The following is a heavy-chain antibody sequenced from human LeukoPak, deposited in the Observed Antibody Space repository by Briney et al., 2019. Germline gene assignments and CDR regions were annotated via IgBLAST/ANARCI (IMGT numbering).Heavy chain of an antibody. J-gene: IGHJ4*02. CDR3: AKDREYYYGSGSYQDY. V-gene: IGHV3-9*01. CDR2: ISWNSGSI. D-gene: IGHD3-10*01. Sequence: GRSLRLSCAASGFTFDDYAMHWVRHAPGKGLEWVSGISWNSGSIGYADSVKGRFTISRDNAKNSLYLQMNSLRAEDTALYYCAKDREYYYGSGSYQDYWGQGTLVTVSS. CDR1: GFTFDDYA.